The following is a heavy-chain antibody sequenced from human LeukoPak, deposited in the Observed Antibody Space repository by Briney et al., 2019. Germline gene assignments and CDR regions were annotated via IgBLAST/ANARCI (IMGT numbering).Heavy chain of an antibody. CDR1: GFTVSSNY. D-gene: IGHD4-17*01. CDR3: ARLNYGDYYFDY. J-gene: IGHJ4*02. V-gene: IGHV3-53*01. CDR2: IYGGGNT. Sequence: EGSLRLSCAASGFTVSSNYMSWVRQAPGKGLEWVSVIYGGGNTYYADSVKGRFTISRDNSKNTLYLQMNSLRAEDTAVYYCARLNYGDYYFDYWGQGTLVTVSS.